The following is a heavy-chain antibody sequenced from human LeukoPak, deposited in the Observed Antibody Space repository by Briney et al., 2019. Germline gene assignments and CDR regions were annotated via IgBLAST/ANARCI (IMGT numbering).Heavy chain of an antibody. CDR2: MYSGSST. D-gene: IGHD2-15*01. Sequence: PGGSLRLSCAASGFSVRSNYMSWVRQPPRKALEWVSIMYSGSSTDYADSVKGRFIISRDHSKNTLYLQMNSLRAEDTAVYYCARDRYCSGGNCYGDAFDIWGQGTMVTVSS. CDR3: ARDRYCSGGNCYGDAFDI. J-gene: IGHJ3*02. V-gene: IGHV3-53*01. CDR1: GFSVRSNY.